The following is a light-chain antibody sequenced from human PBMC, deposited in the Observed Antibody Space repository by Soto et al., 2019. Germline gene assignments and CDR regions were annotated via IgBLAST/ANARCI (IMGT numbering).Light chain of an antibody. J-gene: IGKJ4*01. CDR1: QSINSK. CDR2: KAS. CDR3: QQYDSYPLT. V-gene: IGKV1-5*03. Sequence: DIQMTQSPSTLSASVGDRVTITCRASQSINSKLAWYQQKPGKAPKLLMYKASSLESGVPSRFSGSESGTEFTLTIASLQPDDFATYYCQQYDSYPLTFGGGTNVEIK.